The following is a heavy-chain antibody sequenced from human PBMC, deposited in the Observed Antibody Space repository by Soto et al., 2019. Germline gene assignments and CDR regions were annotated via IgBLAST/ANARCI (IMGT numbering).Heavy chain of an antibody. J-gene: IGHJ6*02. V-gene: IGHV4-34*01. CDR3: ARYKQKECTNGVCPLVNYGMDV. CDR1: GGSFSGYY. Sequence: SSETLSLTCAVYGGSFSGYYWSWIRQPPGKGLEWIGEINHSGSTNYNPSLKSRVTISVDTSKNQFSLKLSSVTAADTAVYYCARYKQKECTNGVCPLVNYGMDVWGQGTTVTVSS. D-gene: IGHD2-8*01. CDR2: INHSGST.